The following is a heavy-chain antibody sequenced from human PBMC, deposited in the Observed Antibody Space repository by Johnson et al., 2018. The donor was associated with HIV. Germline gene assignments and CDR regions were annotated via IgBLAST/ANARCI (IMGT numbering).Heavy chain of an antibody. V-gene: IGHV3-30*14. Sequence: QVQLVESGGGLVQPGGSLRLSCAASGFTVSSNYMSCIRQAPGKGLEWVAVISYDGSNKYYADPVKGRFTISRDNSKNTLYLQMNSLRAEDTAVYYCARVEGSDAFDIWGQGTIVTVSS. CDR2: ISYDGSNK. CDR1: GFTVSSNY. CDR3: ARVEGSDAFDI. J-gene: IGHJ3*02. D-gene: IGHD1-1*01.